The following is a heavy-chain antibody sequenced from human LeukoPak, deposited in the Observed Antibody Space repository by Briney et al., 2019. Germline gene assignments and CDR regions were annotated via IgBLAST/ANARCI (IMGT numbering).Heavy chain of an antibody. CDR1: GFTFSSSG. V-gene: IGHV3-33*01. J-gene: IGHJ4*02. CDR3: AREGGSYLYGHFDY. D-gene: IGHD3-16*01. CDR2: IWYDGSNK. Sequence: GGSLRLSCAASGFTFSSSGMHWVRQAPGKGLEWVAVIWYDGSNKYYADSVKGRFTISRDNSKNTVYLQMNSLSAEDTAVYYCAREGGSYLYGHFDYWGQGTLVTVCS.